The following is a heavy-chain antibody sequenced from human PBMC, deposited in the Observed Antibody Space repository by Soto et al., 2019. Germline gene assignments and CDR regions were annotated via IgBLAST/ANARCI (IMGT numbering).Heavy chain of an antibody. D-gene: IGHD3-3*01. Sequence: PSETLSLTCTVSGGSISSGGYYWSWIRQHPGKGLEWIGYIYYSGSTYYNPSLKSRVTISVDTSKNQFSLKLSSVTAADTAVYYCASLEHYDFWSGYLTGPSLNYYYMDVWGKGTTVTVSS. CDR1: GGSISSGGYY. V-gene: IGHV4-31*03. J-gene: IGHJ6*03. CDR2: IYYSGST. CDR3: ASLEHYDFWSGYLTGPSLNYYYMDV.